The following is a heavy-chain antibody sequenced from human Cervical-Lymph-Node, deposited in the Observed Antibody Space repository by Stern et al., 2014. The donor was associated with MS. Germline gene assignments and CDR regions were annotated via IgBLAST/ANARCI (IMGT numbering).Heavy chain of an antibody. Sequence: QVQLVESGPGLVKPSETLSLTCTVSGGSITNRDYWGWIRQSPGKGLEWIGSVYYSGITYYRPSLKSRATISIDTARNQFFLNLNSVTATDTAVYFCARGVTAVTNYVPNWCFDLWGRGTLVTVSS. CDR1: GGSITNRDY. V-gene: IGHV4-39*02. CDR2: VYYSGIT. J-gene: IGHJ2*01. D-gene: IGHD4-11*01. CDR3: ARGVTAVTNYVPNWCFDL.